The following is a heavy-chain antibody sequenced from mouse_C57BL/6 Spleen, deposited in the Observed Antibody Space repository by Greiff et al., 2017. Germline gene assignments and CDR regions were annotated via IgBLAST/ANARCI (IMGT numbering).Heavy chain of an antibody. J-gene: IGHJ2*01. CDR3: SRNGGPGYFDY. Sequence: VMLVESGPGLVQPSPCLSITCTASGFSLTSYGVHWVRQSPGKGLEWLGVIWSGGSTDYNAAFISRLSISKDNSKSQVFYKMNSLQADDTAIYYCSRNGGPGYFDYWGQGTTLTVSS. CDR2: IWSGGST. V-gene: IGHV2-2*01. CDR1: GFSLTSYG.